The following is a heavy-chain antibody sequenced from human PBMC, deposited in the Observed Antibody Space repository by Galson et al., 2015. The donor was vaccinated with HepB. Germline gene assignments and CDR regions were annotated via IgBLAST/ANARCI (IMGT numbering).Heavy chain of an antibody. CDR2: TYYRSKWYN. J-gene: IGHJ3*02. CDR1: GDSVSSNSAA. CDR3: ARGAYCSSTSCYASAFDI. Sequence: CAISGDSVSSNSAAWNWIRQSPSRGLEWLGRTYYRSKWYNDYAVSVKSRIAINPDTSKNQFSLQLNSVTPEDTAVYYCARGAYCSSTSCYASAFDIWGQGTMVTVSS. D-gene: IGHD2-2*01. V-gene: IGHV6-1*01.